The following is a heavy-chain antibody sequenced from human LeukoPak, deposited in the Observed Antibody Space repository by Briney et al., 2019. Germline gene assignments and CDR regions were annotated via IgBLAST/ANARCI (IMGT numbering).Heavy chain of an antibody. J-gene: IGHJ4*02. CDR3: ARAYPPLRTAAAGDQ. CDR2: ISYRSSPI. D-gene: IGHD6-13*01. CDR1: GFTFCDCD. V-gene: IGHV3-21*01. Sequence: PGGSLRLSCTASGFTFCDCDMSWVRQAPGKGLEWVSSISYRSSPIYYADSVKGRFTISRDNAKNSLYLQMDSLRAGDTAVYYCARAYPPLRTAAAGDQWGQGTLVTVSS.